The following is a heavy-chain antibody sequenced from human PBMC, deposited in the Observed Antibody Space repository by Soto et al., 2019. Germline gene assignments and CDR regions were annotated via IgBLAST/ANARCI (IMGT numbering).Heavy chain of an antibody. V-gene: IGHV3-53*01. CDR3: ARNLVRFLEWLSPIGMDV. J-gene: IGHJ6*02. CDR2: IYSGGST. Sequence: GGSLRLSCAASGFTVSSNYMSWVRQAPGKGLEWVSVIYSGGSTYYADSVKGRFTISRDNSKNTLYLQMNSLRAEDTAVYYCARNLVRFLEWLSPIGMDVWGQGTTVTVSS. CDR1: GFTVSSNY. D-gene: IGHD3-3*01.